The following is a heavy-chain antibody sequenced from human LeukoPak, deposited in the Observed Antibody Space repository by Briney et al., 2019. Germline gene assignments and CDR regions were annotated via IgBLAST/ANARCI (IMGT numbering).Heavy chain of an antibody. CDR2: IRSKANSYAT. CDR1: GFTFSGSA. D-gene: IGHD6-13*01. Sequence: PGGSLRLSCAASGFTFSGSAMHWVRQASGKGLEWVGRIRSKANSYATAYAASVKGRFTISRDDSKNTAYLQMNSLKTEDTAVYYCTRPLAAAGTEGYWGQGTLVTVSS. V-gene: IGHV3-73*01. CDR3: TRPLAAAGTEGY. J-gene: IGHJ4*02.